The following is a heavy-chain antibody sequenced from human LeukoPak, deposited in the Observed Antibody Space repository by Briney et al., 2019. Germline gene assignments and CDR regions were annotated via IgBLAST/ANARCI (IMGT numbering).Heavy chain of an antibody. Sequence: PGGSLRLSCAASGFTFSSYSMNWVRQAPGKGLEWVSSISSSSYIYYADSVKGRFTISRDNAKNSLYLQMNSLRAEDTAVYYCARDANCGGDCYSNYFDYWGQGTLVTVSS. CDR3: ARDANCGGDCYSNYFDY. J-gene: IGHJ4*02. D-gene: IGHD2-21*02. V-gene: IGHV3-21*01. CDR2: ISSSSYI. CDR1: GFTFSSYS.